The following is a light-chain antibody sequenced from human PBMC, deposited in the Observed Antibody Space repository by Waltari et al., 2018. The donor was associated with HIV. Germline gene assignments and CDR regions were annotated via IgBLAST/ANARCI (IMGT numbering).Light chain of an antibody. J-gene: IGLJ2*01. Sequence: QSVLTQPPSASGTPGQRVTISCSGSRSNIGSNTVTWYQQLPGTPPKRLIYSNNQRPSGVPDRFSGSKSGTSASLAISGLQSEDEADYYCAAWDDSLNGVVFGGGTKLTVL. CDR2: SNN. CDR1: RSNIGSNT. V-gene: IGLV1-44*01. CDR3: AAWDDSLNGVV.